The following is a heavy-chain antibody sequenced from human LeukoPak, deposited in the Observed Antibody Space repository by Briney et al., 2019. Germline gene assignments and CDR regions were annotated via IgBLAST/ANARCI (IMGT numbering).Heavy chain of an antibody. Sequence: TGGSLRLSCAGPGFTFSGPTMHWVRQAFGKGPGWVGRIRSKAYTYATAYAASVKGRFTISRDDSKNTAYLHMNSLKTEDTAVYFCTSSYYYDSSGYSSFDYWGQGTLVTVSS. D-gene: IGHD3-22*01. CDR1: GFTFSGPT. J-gene: IGHJ4*02. V-gene: IGHV3-73*01. CDR2: IRSKAYTYAT. CDR3: TSSYYYDSSGYSSFDY.